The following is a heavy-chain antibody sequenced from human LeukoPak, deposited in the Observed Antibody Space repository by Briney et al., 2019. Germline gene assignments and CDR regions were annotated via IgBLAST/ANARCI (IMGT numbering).Heavy chain of an antibody. V-gene: IGHV1-69*05. CDR1: GGTFSSYA. CDR2: IIPIFGTA. J-gene: IGHJ5*02. CDR3: ARLETSVTEHNWFDP. D-gene: IGHD2-21*02. Sequence: SVKVSCKASGGTFSSYAISWVRQAPGQGLEWMGGIIPIFGTANYAQKFQGRVTITTDESTSTAYMELSSLRSEDTAVYYCARLETSVTEHNWFDPWGQGTLVTVSS.